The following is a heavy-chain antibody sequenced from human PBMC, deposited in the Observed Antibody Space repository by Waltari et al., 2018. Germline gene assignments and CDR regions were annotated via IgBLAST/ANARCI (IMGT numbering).Heavy chain of an antibody. Sequence: QLQLQESGPGLVKPSETLSLTCTVSGGSISSSSYYWGWIRQPPGKGLEWIGSIYYSGSTYYNPALKSRVTISVDTSKNQFSLKLSSVTAADTAVYYCAGDLLYSYWYFDLWGRGTLVTVSS. CDR1: GGSISSSSYY. CDR2: IYYSGST. D-gene: IGHD3-10*01. CDR3: AGDLLYSYWYFDL. J-gene: IGHJ2*01. V-gene: IGHV4-39*07.